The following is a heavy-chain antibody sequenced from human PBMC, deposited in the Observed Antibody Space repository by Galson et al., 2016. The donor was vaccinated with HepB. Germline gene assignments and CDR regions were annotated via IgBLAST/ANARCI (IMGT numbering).Heavy chain of an antibody. CDR2: ISGSGGST. Sequence: SLRLSCAASGLTYSSLAMSWVRQAPGKGLEWVSGISGSGGSTYYADSVKGRFTITRDSSLYLQMNSLRVEDTAVYYCASQGYCGGDCYKGLGAFDIWGQGTMVTVSS. CDR3: ASQGYCGGDCYKGLGAFDI. CDR1: GLTYSSLA. V-gene: IGHV3-23*01. J-gene: IGHJ3*02. D-gene: IGHD2-21*02.